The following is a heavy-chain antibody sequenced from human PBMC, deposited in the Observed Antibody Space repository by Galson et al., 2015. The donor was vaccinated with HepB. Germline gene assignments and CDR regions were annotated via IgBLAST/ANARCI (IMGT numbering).Heavy chain of an antibody. CDR2: IFPVDSDT. J-gene: IGHJ2*01. D-gene: IGHD4-17*01. CDR1: GYSFINHW. CDR3: ARLSYGDSIWVNWYFDL. Sequence: QSGAEVKKPGESLRISCKVSGYSFINHWIGWVRQMPGKGLEWMGIIFPVDSDTRYSPSFEGQVTMSVDKSITTAYLQWSSLKASDTAMYYCARLSYGDSIWVNWYFDLWGRGTLLTVSS. V-gene: IGHV5-51*01.